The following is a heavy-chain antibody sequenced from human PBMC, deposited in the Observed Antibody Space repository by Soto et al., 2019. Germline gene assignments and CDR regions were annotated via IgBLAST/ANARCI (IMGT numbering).Heavy chain of an antibody. D-gene: IGHD4-17*01. CDR1: GYTFTSYY. V-gene: IGHV1-46*01. CDR2: INPSGGST. Sequence: ASVKVSCKASGYTFTSYYMHWVRQDPGQGLEWMGRINPSGGSTSYAQKFQGRVTMTRDTSTSTVYMELSSLRSEDTAVYYCARGWTTVTTIAYWGQGTLVTVSS. J-gene: IGHJ4*02. CDR3: ARGWTTVTTIAY.